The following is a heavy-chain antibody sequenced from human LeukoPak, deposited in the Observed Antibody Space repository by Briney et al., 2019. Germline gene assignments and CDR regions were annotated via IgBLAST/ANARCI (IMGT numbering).Heavy chain of an antibody. V-gene: IGHV3-33*01. CDR1: GFTFSSYG. D-gene: IGHD6-19*01. CDR2: IWYDGSNK. CDR3: ARAYSCSGPFDY. Sequence: PGGSLRLSCAASGFTFSSYGMHWVRQAPGKGLEWVAVIWYDGSNKYYADSVKGRFTISRDNSKNTLYLQMNSLRAEDTAVYYCARAYSCSGPFDYWGQGTLVTVSS. J-gene: IGHJ4*02.